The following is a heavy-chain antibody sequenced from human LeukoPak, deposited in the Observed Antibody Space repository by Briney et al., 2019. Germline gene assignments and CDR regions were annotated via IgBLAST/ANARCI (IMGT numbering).Heavy chain of an antibody. CDR3: VKHTHSGYDLSH. CDR1: GGSISSSSPYY. Sequence: SETLSLTCTVSGGSISSSSPYYWGWIRQPPGKGLEWIGSTYYSGSTYYNPSLKSRVTIFVDTSKNQFSLKVRSVAAADTAVYYCVKHTHSGYDLSHWGQGTLVTVSS. CDR2: TYYSGST. V-gene: IGHV4-39*01. D-gene: IGHD5-12*01. J-gene: IGHJ4*02.